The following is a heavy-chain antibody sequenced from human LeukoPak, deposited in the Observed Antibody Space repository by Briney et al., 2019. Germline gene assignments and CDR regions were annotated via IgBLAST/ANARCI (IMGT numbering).Heavy chain of an antibody. J-gene: IGHJ4*02. CDR2: INPSGGST. CDR1: GYTFTSYY. CDR3: ARGPSAMIVVVPLDY. V-gene: IGHV1-46*01. D-gene: IGHD3-22*01. Sequence: ASVTVSCTASGYTFTSYYMHWVRQAPGQGLEWMGIINPSGGSTSYAQKFQGRVTMTRDTSTSTVYMELSSLRSEDTAVYYCARGPSAMIVVVPLDYWGQGALVTVSS.